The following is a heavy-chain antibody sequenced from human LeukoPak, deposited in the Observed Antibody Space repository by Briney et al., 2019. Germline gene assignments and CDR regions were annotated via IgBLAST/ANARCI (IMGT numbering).Heavy chain of an antibody. CDR2: IYYSGST. D-gene: IGHD3/OR15-3a*01. CDR1: GGSISSYY. V-gene: IGHV4-59*08. J-gene: IGHJ5*02. Sequence: SETLSLTCTVSGGSISSYYWSWIRQPPGKGLEWIGYIYYSGSTNYNPSLKSRVTISVDTSKNQFSLKLSSVTAADTAVYYRARLYDFWSGYYPNWFDPWGQGTLVTVSS. CDR3: ARLYDFWSGYYPNWFDP.